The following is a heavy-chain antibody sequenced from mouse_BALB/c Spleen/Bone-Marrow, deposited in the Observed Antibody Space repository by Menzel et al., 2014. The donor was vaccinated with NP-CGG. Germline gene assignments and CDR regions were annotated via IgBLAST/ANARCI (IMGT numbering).Heavy chain of an antibody. J-gene: IGHJ3*01. CDR3: AMYYYGSSLVAY. CDR2: IDPANGNT. Sequence: EVQLQQSGAELVKPGASVKLSCTASGFNIKDTYMHWVKQRPEQGLEWIGRIDPANGNTKYDPKFQGKATITADTSSNTAYLQLSSLTSEDTAVYYCAMYYYGSSLVAYWGRGTLVTVSA. V-gene: IGHV14-3*02. CDR1: GFNIKDTY. D-gene: IGHD1-1*01.